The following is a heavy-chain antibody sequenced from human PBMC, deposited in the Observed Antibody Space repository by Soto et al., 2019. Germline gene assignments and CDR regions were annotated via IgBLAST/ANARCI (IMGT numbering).Heavy chain of an antibody. CDR1: GFTFSNAW. V-gene: IGHV3-15*07. D-gene: IGHD3-3*01. J-gene: IGHJ5*02. Sequence: GGSLRLSCAASGFTFSNAWINWFHQAPGKGLEWVGRVKSKTHGGTTDYAEPVKGRFAISRDDSNNMVYLQMNSLKIEDTAVYYCAKDLLIVPQFLEGADVGNWFYPWGQGTLVTVSS. CDR2: VKSKTHGGTT. CDR3: AKDLLIVPQFLEGADVGNWFYP.